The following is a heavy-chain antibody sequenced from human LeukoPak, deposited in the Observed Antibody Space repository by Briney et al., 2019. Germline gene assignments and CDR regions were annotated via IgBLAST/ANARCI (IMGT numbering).Heavy chain of an antibody. V-gene: IGHV6-1*01. D-gene: IGHD4-17*01. CDR1: GDSVSSNSAA. CDR3: ARENGDYPHFDY. J-gene: IGHJ4*02. CDR2: TYYRSKWYN. Sequence: SQTLSLTCAISGDSVSSNSAAWNWIRQSTSRGLEWLGRTYYRSKWYNDYARSVKSRISINPDTSKNQFSLQLNSVTPEDTAVYYCARENGDYPHFDYWGQGPLVTVSS.